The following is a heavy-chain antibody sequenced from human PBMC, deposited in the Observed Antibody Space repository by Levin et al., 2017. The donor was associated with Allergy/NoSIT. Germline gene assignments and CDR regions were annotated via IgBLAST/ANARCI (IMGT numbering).Heavy chain of an antibody. CDR3: ARVRRYSSRPDAFDI. Sequence: PGGSLRLSCTVSGGSISSYYWSWIRQPPGKGLEWIGYIYYSGSTNYNPSLKSRVTISVDTSKNQFSLKLSSVTAADTAVYYCARVRRYSSRPDAFDIWGQGTMVTVSS. CDR1: GGSISSYY. CDR2: IYYSGST. J-gene: IGHJ3*02. D-gene: IGHD6-13*01. V-gene: IGHV4-59*12.